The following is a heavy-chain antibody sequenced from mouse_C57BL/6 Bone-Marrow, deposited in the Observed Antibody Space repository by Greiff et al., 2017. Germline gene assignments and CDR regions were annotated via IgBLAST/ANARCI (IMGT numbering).Heavy chain of an antibody. D-gene: IGHD1-1*01. CDR3: ARDDYYGSSYRFDY. CDR2: IYPRSGNT. J-gene: IGHJ2*01. Sequence: VQLQQSGAELARPGASVKLSCKASGYTFTSYGISWVKQRTGQGLEWIGEIYPRSGNTYYNEKFKGKATLTADKSSSTAYMELRSLTSEDSAVYFCARDDYYGSSYRFDYGGQGTTLTVSS. CDR1: GYTFTSYG. V-gene: IGHV1-81*01.